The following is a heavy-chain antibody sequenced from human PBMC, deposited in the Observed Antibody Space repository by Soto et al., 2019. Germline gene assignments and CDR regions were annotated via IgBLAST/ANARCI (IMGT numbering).Heavy chain of an antibody. CDR3: AREPVI. V-gene: IGHV4-34*09. CDR1: GGSFSGYY. D-gene: IGHD3-10*01. Sequence: SETLSLTCAVYGGSFSGYYWSWIRQPPGTGLEWIGEINNSGSTYYNPSLKSRVTISVDTSKNQFSLKLSSVTAADTAVSYYAREPVIWGQGTLVTLSS. CDR2: INNSGST. J-gene: IGHJ4*02.